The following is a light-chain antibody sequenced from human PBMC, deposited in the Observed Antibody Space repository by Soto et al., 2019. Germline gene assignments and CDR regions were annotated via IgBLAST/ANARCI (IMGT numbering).Light chain of an antibody. J-gene: IGKJ3*01. CDR3: QQSYSTLT. CDR2: AAS. CDR1: QSISSY. V-gene: IGKV1-39*01. Sequence: DIQMTQSQSSLSASVGDRVTITCRASQSISSYLNWYKQKPGQAPKLLIYAASSLQSGVQSRFSGSGSGTDFTLTNSSLLPEYFPTYDWQQSYSTLTFAPRTTVDIK.